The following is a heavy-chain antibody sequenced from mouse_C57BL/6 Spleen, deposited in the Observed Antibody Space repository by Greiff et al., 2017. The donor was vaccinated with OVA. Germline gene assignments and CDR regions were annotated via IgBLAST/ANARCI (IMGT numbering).Heavy chain of an antibody. CDR2: IYPGGGYT. CDR1: GYTFTNYW. V-gene: IGHV1-63*01. CDR3: ARYYGSSEYYYAMDY. D-gene: IGHD1-1*01. J-gene: IGHJ4*01. Sequence: VQLQQSGAELVRPGTSVKMSCKASGYTFTNYWIGWAKQRPGHGLECIGDIYPGGGYTNYNEKFKGKATLTADKSSSTAYMQFSSLTSEDSAIYYCARYYGSSEYYYAMDYWGQGTSVTVSS.